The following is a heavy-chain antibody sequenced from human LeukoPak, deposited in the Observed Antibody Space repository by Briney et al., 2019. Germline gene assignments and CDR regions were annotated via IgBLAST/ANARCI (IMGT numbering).Heavy chain of an antibody. CDR2: IIEKGRVI. D-gene: IGHD3-22*01. J-gene: IGHJ1*01. CDR3: ARMADYDRSGFYGNLPY. V-gene: IGHV3-74*01. CDR1: VFAFATYW. Sequence: PLGSLRLSSAASVFAFATYWMHWVRHAPGKGLGWLSRIIEKGRVINYADSVKGRFTISRDNPKNTLYLQIDSLRVEDTAVYYCARMADYDRSGFYGNLPYWGQGTLVTASS.